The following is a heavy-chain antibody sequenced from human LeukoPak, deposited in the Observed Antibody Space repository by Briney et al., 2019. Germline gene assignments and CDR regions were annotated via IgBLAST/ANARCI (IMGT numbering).Heavy chain of an antibody. CDR1: GGTFSSYA. Sequence: ASVKVSCKASGGTFSSYAISWVRQAPGHGLEWMGGIIPIFGTANYAQKFQGRVTITTDESTSTAYMELSSLRSEDTAVYYCARDRRGCSYGVGYNWFDPWGQGTLVTVSS. J-gene: IGHJ5*02. CDR2: IIPIFGTA. V-gene: IGHV1-69*05. CDR3: ARDRRGCSYGVGYNWFDP. D-gene: IGHD5-18*01.